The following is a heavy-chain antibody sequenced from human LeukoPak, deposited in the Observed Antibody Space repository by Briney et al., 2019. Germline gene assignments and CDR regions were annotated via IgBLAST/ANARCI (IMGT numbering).Heavy chain of an antibody. Sequence: GGSLRLSCAASGFVFSNYWMSWVRQAPGKGLEWVAVISYDGSNKYYADSVKGRFTISRDNSKNTLYLQMNSLRAEDTAVYYCARAFGSSGYYRDAFDIWGQGTMVTVSS. V-gene: IGHV3-30-3*01. J-gene: IGHJ3*02. CDR2: ISYDGSNK. D-gene: IGHD3-22*01. CDR3: ARAFGSSGYYRDAFDI. CDR1: GFVFSNYW.